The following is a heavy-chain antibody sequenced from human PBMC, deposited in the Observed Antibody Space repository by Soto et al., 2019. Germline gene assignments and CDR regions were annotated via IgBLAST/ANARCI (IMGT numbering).Heavy chain of an antibody. CDR2: ISGSGDST. J-gene: IGHJ4*02. D-gene: IGHD6-19*01. CDR3: ARISSGWYVDY. CDR1: GFSCSSYA. Sequence: EVQLLESGGGLVQPGGSLRLSCAASGFSCSSYAMNWVRQAPGKGLEWVSVISGSGDSTYYADSVKGRFTISTDTSKNALYLQMLSRRAEDTAVDYCARISSGWYVDYWGQGTLVIAS. V-gene: IGHV3-23*01.